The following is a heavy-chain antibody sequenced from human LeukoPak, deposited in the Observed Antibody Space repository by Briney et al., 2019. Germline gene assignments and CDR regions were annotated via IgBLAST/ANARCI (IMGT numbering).Heavy chain of an antibody. CDR1: GFTVSSNY. J-gene: IGHJ4*02. Sequence: PGGSLRLSCAASGFTVSSNYMSWVRQAPGKGLEWVSVIYSGGSTYYADSVKGRFTISRDNSKNTLHFQMNSLRAEDTAVYYCAGCGGDCYYDYWGQGTLVTVSS. CDR3: AGCGGDCYYDY. V-gene: IGHV3-53*01. D-gene: IGHD2-21*02. CDR2: IYSGGST.